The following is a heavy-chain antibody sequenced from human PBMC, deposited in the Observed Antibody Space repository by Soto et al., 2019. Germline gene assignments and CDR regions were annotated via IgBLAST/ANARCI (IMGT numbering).Heavy chain of an antibody. CDR1: GFTLTGYS. Sequence: EVQLVESGGGLVKPGGSLRLSCVASGFTLTGYSLNWVRQTPGKGLEWVSSISRSSSSIYYADSVRGRFAISRDNAKNSLYLQMNSLRAEDTAVYYCAREVYDGSGYYSRWSFDLWGRVTLVTVSS. J-gene: IGHJ2*01. D-gene: IGHD3-22*01. V-gene: IGHV3-21*01. CDR2: ISRSSSSI. CDR3: AREVYDGSGYYSRWSFDL.